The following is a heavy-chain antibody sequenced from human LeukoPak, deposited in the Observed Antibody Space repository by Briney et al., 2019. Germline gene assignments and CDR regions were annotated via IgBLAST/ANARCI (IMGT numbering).Heavy chain of an antibody. CDR3: ARQFSPYDSSGYYSFGLDY. D-gene: IGHD3-22*01. J-gene: IGHJ4*02. CDR1: GGSISSSRYS. Sequence: SETLSLTCTVSGGSISSSRYSWGWIRQPPGKGLEWIGSIYYSGSTYYNPSLKSRVTISVDTSKNQFSLKLSSVTAADTAVYYCARQFSPYDSSGYYSFGLDYWGQGTLVTVSS. V-gene: IGHV4-39*01. CDR2: IYYSGST.